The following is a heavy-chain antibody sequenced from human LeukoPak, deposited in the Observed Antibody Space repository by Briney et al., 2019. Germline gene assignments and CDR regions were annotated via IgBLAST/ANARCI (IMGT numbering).Heavy chain of an antibody. Sequence: ASVKVSFKASGYTFTSYDINWVRQAAGQGLEWMGWMNPNSGNTGYAQKFQGRVTMTRNTSISTAYMELSSLRSEDTAVYYCARVMGIAARRYYYYMDVWGKGTTVTVSS. V-gene: IGHV1-8*01. CDR3: ARVMGIAARRYYYYMDV. D-gene: IGHD6-6*01. CDR1: GYTFTSYD. CDR2: MNPNSGNT. J-gene: IGHJ6*03.